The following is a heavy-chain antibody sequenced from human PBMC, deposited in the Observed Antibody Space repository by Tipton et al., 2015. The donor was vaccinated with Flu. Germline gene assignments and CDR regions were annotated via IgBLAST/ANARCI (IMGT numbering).Heavy chain of an antibody. CDR2: IWYDGSNK. CDR3: ARGVYSSGWYHFFDY. J-gene: IGHJ4*02. Sequence: QLVQSGGGVVQPGRSLRLSCAASGFTFSSYGMHWVRQAPGKGLEWVAVIWYDGSNKYYADSVKGRFTISRDNSKNTLYLQMNSLRAEDTAVYYCARGVYSSGWYHFFDYWGQGTLVTVSS. D-gene: IGHD6-19*01. V-gene: IGHV3-33*01. CDR1: GFTFSSYG.